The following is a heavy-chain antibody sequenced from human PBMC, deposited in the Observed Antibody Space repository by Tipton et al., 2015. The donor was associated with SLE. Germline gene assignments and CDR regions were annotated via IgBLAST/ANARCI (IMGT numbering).Heavy chain of an antibody. D-gene: IGHD6-19*01. Sequence: SLRLSCAASGFTFSSYGMHWVRQAPGKGLEWVAVIWYDGSNKYYADSVKGRFTISRDNSKNTLYLQMNSLRAEDTAVYYCAKDSAVAGYYYMDVWGKGTTVTVSS. J-gene: IGHJ6*03. CDR2: IWYDGSNK. V-gene: IGHV3-30*18. CDR3: AKDSAVAGYYYMDV. CDR1: GFTFSSYG.